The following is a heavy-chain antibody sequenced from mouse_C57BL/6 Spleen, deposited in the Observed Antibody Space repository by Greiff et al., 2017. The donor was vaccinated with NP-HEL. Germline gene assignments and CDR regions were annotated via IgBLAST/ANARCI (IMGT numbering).Heavy chain of an antibody. CDR2: INPNNGGT. J-gene: IGHJ2*01. D-gene: IGHD2-1*01. V-gene: IGHV1-26*01. Sequence: VQLQQSGPELVKPGASVKISCKASGYTFTDYYMNWVKQSHGKSLEWIGDINPNNGGTSYNQKFKGKATLTVDKSSSTAYMELRSLTSEDSAVYYCARSGNGDFDYWGQGTTLTVSS. CDR3: ARSGNGDFDY. CDR1: GYTFTDYY.